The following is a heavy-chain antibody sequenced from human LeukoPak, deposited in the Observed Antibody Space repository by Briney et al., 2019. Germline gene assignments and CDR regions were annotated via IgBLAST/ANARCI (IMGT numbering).Heavy chain of an antibody. CDR3: ARDRGYSSSWYGY. J-gene: IGHJ4*02. D-gene: IGHD6-13*01. CDR2: INPNSGGT. Sequence: VASVKVSCKASGHTFTGYYMHWVRQAPGQGLEWMGRINPNSGGTNYAQKFQGRVTMTRDTSISTAYMELSRLRSDDTAVYYCARDRGYSSSWYGYWGQGTLVTVSS. V-gene: IGHV1-2*06. CDR1: GHTFTGYY.